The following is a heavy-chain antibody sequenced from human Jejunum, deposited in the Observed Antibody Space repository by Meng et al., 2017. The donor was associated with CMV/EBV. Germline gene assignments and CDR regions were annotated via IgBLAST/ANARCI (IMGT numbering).Heavy chain of an antibody. J-gene: IGHJ4*02. CDR3: AGGDCSSGSCALDY. Sequence: QRVESGGGLVQPGGSLRLSWAVSGFIVSSNYMSWVRQAPGKGLEWVSVIYSGGGTYYADSVKGRFIISRENSKNTLYVQMNSLRGDDTAVYYCAGGDCSSGSCALDYWGRGTLVTVSS. CDR1: GFIVSSNY. CDR2: IYSGGGT. D-gene: IGHD2-15*01. V-gene: IGHV3-66*01.